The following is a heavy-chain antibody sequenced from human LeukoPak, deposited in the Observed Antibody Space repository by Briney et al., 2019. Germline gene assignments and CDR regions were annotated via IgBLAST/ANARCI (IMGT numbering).Heavy chain of an antibody. D-gene: IGHD5-24*01. CDR1: GYSFTSYW. J-gene: IGHJ4*02. V-gene: IGHV5-51*01. Sequence: KDGESLKISCKGSGYSFTSYWIGWVRQMPGKGLEWMGIIYPGDSDTRYSPSFQGQVTISADKSISTAYLQWSSLKASDTAMYYCARPRDGATGPDYFDYWGQGTLVTVSS. CDR3: ARPRDGATGPDYFDY. CDR2: IYPGDSDT.